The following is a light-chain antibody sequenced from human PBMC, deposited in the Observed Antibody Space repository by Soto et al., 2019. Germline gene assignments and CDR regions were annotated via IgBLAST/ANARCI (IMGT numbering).Light chain of an antibody. CDR3: AAWDDRLDVYV. CDR1: SSNIGSNT. V-gene: IGLV1-44*01. J-gene: IGLJ1*01. Sequence: QSVLTQPPSASGTPGQIVAISCSGSSSNIGSNTVTWYQQLHGTAPKLLIYSTSQRSSGVPGRFSGSKSGASASLSNSGLQSEDEADYYCAAWDDRLDVYVFGTGTKLTVL. CDR2: STS.